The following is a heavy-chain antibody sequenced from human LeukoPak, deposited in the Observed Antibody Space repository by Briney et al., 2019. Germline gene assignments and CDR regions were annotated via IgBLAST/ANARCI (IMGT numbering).Heavy chain of an antibody. Sequence: SETLSLTCTVSGGSIISSSYYWGWIRQPPGTGLEWIGSIYYIGSTSYNPSLKSRVTISLDTSKSQFSLKVRYVTAADTAVYYCARGLNDSWTGENYWGQGTLVTVSS. CDR2: IYYIGST. D-gene: IGHD3-3*01. CDR3: ARGLNDSWTGENY. CDR1: GGSIISSSYY. V-gene: IGHV4-39*07. J-gene: IGHJ4*02.